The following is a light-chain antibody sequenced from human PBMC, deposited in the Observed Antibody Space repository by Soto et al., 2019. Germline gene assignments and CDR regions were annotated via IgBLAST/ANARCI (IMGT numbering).Light chain of an antibody. Sequence: DIQMTQSPSSLSASVGDRVTITCRASQTLFTYLNWYQHKPGKAPKLLIYGASTLQSGVPSRFSASGSGTDFTLNISGLQPEDFATYYCQQNYITPPFTFGGGTKVE. CDR3: QQNYITPPFT. V-gene: IGKV1-39*01. CDR2: GAS. J-gene: IGKJ4*01. CDR1: QTLFTY.